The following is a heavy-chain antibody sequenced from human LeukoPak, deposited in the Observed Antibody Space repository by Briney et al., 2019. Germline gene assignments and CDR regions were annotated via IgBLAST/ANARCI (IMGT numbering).Heavy chain of an antibody. Sequence: SGTLSLTCAVSGGSISTYNWWSWVRQPPGKGLEWIGEIFYSGSINYNPSLKSRVTISVDTSKNQFSLKLSSVTAADTAVYYCARRRPLAYYYDSSGYYYRPYYFDYWGQGTLVTVSS. J-gene: IGHJ4*02. CDR2: IFYSGSI. V-gene: IGHV4-4*02. CDR1: GGSISTYNW. CDR3: ARRRPLAYYYDSSGYYYRPYYFDY. D-gene: IGHD3-22*01.